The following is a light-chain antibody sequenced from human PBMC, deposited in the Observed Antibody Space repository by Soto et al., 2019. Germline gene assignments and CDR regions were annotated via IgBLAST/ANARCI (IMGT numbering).Light chain of an antibody. CDR1: QSLLHSNGYNY. V-gene: IGKV1-27*01. CDR2: AAS. CDR3: QKYNSVPLT. J-gene: IGKJ4*01. Sequence: MTQSPLSLPVTPGEPASISCRSSQSLLHSNGYNYLAWYQQKPGKAPKLLIYAASTLQSGVPSRFSGSGSGTDFTFAISSLQPEDVATYYCQKYNSVPLTFGGGTKVDIK.